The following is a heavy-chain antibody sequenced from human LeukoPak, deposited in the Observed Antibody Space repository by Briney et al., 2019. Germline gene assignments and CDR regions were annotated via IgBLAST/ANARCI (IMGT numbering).Heavy chain of an antibody. CDR3: ARVDYGSGSYYIYYYYYMDV. CDR2: ISAYNGNT. CDR1: GYTFTSYG. Sequence: ASVKVSCKASGYTFTSYGISWVRQAPGQGLEWMGWISAYNGNTNYAQKLQGRVTMTTDTSTSTAYMELRSLRSGGTAVYYCARVDYGSGSYYIYYYYYMDVWGKGTTVTISS. D-gene: IGHD3-10*01. V-gene: IGHV1-18*01. J-gene: IGHJ6*03.